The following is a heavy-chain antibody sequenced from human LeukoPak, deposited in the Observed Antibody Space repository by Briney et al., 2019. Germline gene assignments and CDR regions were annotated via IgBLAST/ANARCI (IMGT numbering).Heavy chain of an antibody. V-gene: IGHV3-9*01. CDR3: AKDSGGGSSDSYYYYGMDV. J-gene: IGHJ6*02. CDR2: ISWNSGSI. D-gene: IGHD6-6*01. CDR1: GFTFDDYA. Sequence: PGGSLRLSCAASGFTFDDYAMHWVRQAPGKGLEWVSGISWNSGSIDYADSVKGRFTISRDNAKNSLYLQMNSLRAEDTALYYCAKDSGGGSSDSYYYYGMDVWGQGTTVTVSS.